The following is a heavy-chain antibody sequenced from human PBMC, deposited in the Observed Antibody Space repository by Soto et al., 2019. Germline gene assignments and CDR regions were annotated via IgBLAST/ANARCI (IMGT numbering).Heavy chain of an antibody. V-gene: IGHV1-3*01. CDR1: GYTFTSYA. D-gene: IGHD3-9*01. J-gene: IGHJ4*02. CDR2: INAGNGNT. Sequence: QVQLVQSGAEVKKPGASVKVSCKASGYTFTSYAMHWVRQAPGQRLEWMGWINAGNGNTKYSQKFQGRVTITRDTSASTAYMELSSLRSEDTAVYYCFSDYILTGNPDYWGQGTLVTVSS. CDR3: FSDYILTGNPDY.